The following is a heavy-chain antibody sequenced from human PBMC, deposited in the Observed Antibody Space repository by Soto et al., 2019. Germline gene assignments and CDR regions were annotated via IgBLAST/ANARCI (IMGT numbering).Heavy chain of an antibody. J-gene: IGHJ6*02. CDR2: INGRDGNI. V-gene: IGHV3-11*01. CDR3: GGVKGPNHMAV. CDR1: GFTFSDSF. Sequence: QVQLVESGGGLVKPGGSLRLSCAASGFTFSDSFLSWSRQTPGKGLEWLSYINGRDGNIYYADSVRGRFTISRDNAKNSVYLQMNIRRAEDTAVYYGGGVKGPNHMAVWGQGTTVTVSS. D-gene: IGHD3-16*01.